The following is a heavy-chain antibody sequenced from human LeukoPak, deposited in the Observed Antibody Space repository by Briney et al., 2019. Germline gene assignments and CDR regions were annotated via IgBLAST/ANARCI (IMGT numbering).Heavy chain of an antibody. CDR2: INHSAST. CDR1: GGSFSGYY. V-gene: IGHV4-34*01. D-gene: IGHD2-15*01. J-gene: IGHJ1*01. Sequence: PSETLSLTCAVYGGSFSGYYWSWIRQPPGKGLEWIGEINHSASTNYNPSLKSRVTISVDTSKNQFSLKLSSVTAADTAVYYCARGRGSGVRGFQHWGQGTLVTVSS. CDR3: ARGRGSGVRGFQH.